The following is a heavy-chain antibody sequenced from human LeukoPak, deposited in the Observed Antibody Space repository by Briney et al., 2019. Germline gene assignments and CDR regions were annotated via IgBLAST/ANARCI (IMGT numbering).Heavy chain of an antibody. CDR2: IIPIFGTA. CDR1: GGTFSSYA. J-gene: IGHJ5*02. CDR3: ARGRYSYGLTPAYNWFDP. V-gene: IGHV1-69*05. D-gene: IGHD5-18*01. Sequence: SVKVSCKASGGTFSSYAISWVRQAPGQGLEWMGGIIPIFGTANYAQKFQGRVTITTDESTSTACMELSSLRSEDTAVYYCARGRYSYGLTPAYNWFDPWGQGTLVTVSS.